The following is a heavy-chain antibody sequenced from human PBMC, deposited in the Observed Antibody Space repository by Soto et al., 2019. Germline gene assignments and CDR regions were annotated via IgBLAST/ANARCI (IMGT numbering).Heavy chain of an antibody. Sequence: GGSLRLSCAASGFTFSSYSMNWVRQAPGKGLEWVSSISSSSSYIYYADSVKGRYTISRDNANTSLYLQMNSLRAVETAVYYCARDNRPSSGYYFDYWGQGTLVTVSS. J-gene: IGHJ4*02. CDR2: ISSSSSYI. CDR3: ARDNRPSSGYYFDY. CDR1: GFTFSSYS. V-gene: IGHV3-21*01. D-gene: IGHD3-22*01.